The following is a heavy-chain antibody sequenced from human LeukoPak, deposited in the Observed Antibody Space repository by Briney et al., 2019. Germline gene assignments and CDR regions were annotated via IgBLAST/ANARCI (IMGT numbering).Heavy chain of an antibody. CDR3: AKDKDLTKLGYFDY. Sequence: GGSLRLSCAASGFTFNSYAISWVRQAPGKGLEWVSSISGSGDITYFGDSVKGRFTISRDKSKNTLYLQMSSLRAEDTAVYYCAKDKDLTKLGYFDYWGQGTLVTVSS. CDR1: GFTFNSYA. J-gene: IGHJ4*02. D-gene: IGHD3-3*01. V-gene: IGHV3-23*01. CDR2: ISGSGDIT.